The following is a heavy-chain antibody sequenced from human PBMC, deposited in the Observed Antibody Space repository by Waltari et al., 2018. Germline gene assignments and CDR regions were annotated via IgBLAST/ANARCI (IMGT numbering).Heavy chain of an antibody. CDR1: GVSISSSGLY. Sequence: QLQLQESGPGLVKPSETLSLTCTVSGVSISSSGLYWSWIRQPPGKEPEWIATISNSGTTNYNPSLKSRVSISADTSKNQFSLMVTSVTAADTAVYYCARRSGSGRSWYFDYWGQGTLVTVSS. J-gene: IGHJ4*02. V-gene: IGHV4-39*01. D-gene: IGHD2-15*01. CDR2: ISNSGTT. CDR3: ARRSGSGRSWYFDY.